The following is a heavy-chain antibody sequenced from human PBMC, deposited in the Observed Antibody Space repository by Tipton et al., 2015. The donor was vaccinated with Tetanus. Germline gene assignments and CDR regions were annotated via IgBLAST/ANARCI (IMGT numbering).Heavy chain of an antibody. D-gene: IGHD5-12*01. CDR1: GGSFSNYY. J-gene: IGHJ4*02. Sequence: TLSLTCTVSGGSFSNYYWNWIRQSPGRRLEWIGNIYYGGDTDYNPSLQSRATISLDTSKNQFSLKLTSVTAADTAVYYCASRGYSGRRQIEDYWGQGTLVTVSS. CDR2: IYYGGDT. V-gene: IGHV4-59*01. CDR3: ASRGYSGRRQIEDY.